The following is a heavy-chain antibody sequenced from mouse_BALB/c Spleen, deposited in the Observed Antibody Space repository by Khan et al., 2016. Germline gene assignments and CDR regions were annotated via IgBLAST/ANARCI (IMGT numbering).Heavy chain of an antibody. CDR2: INTYSGES. CDR3: ARYRYYYGSSRYVDV. D-gene: IGHD1-1*01. CDR1: GYTFTNYG. V-gene: IGHV9-3-1*01. J-gene: IGHJ1*01. Sequence: QIQLVQSGPELKRPGKTVKISCKASGYTFTNYGINWVKQAPGKGLKWMGWINTYSGESTYADDFKGRFAFSLETSANTAYLQINNLKNEDTATYFCARYRYYYGSSRYVDVWGAGTTGTVSS.